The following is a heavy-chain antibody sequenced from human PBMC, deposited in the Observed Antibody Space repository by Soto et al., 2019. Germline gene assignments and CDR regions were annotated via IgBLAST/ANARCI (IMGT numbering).Heavy chain of an antibody. V-gene: IGHV2-5*01. J-gene: IGHJ4*02. CDR1: GFSLSTSGVG. D-gene: IGHD3-22*01. CDR2: IYWNDDK. CDR3: AHTRITMIVVVNYFDY. Sequence: QITLKESGPTLVNPTQTLTLTCTFSGFSLSTSGVGVGWIRQPPGKALEWLALIYWNDDKRYSPSLKSRLTITKDTSKNQVVLTMTNMDPVDTATYYCAHTRITMIVVVNYFDYWGQGTLVTVSS.